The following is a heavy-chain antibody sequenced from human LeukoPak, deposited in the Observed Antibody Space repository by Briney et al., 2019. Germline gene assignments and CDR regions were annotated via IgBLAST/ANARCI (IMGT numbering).Heavy chain of an antibody. CDR2: INPNSGDT. D-gene: IGHD2-8*01. V-gene: IGHV1-2*02. CDR3: ATLMAHLDY. Sequence: AASVKVSCKAFGYTFTDYHMHWVRPAPGQGLEWMGWINPNSGDTNYAQKFQGRVTMTRDTTISTAYMEPSRLRSDDTAVFYCATLMAHLDYWGQGTLVTVSS. J-gene: IGHJ4*02. CDR1: GYTFTDYH.